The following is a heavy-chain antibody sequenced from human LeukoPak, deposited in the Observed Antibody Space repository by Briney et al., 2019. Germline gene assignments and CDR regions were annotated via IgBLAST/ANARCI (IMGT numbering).Heavy chain of an antibody. V-gene: IGHV3-48*02. J-gene: IGHJ5*02. CDR2: ISSSSTI. CDR1: GFTFSSYS. CDR3: ARGSSSWYPGWFDP. Sequence: PGGSLRLSCAASGFTFSSYSMNWVRQAPGKGLEWVSYISSSSTIYYADSVKGRFTISRDNAKNSLYLQMNSLRDEDTAVYYCARGSSSWYPGWFDPWGQGTLVTVSS. D-gene: IGHD6-13*01.